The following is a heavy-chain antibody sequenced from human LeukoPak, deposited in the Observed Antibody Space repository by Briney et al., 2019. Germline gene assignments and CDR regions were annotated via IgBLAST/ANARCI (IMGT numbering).Heavy chain of an antibody. J-gene: IGHJ4*02. Sequence: GGSLRLSCAASGFTFSSYWTSWVRQAPGKGLEWVANIKQDGSEKYYVDSVKGRFTISRDNAKNSLYLQMNSLRAEDTAVYYCARVLWLVPDYWGQGTLVTVSS. CDR3: ARVLWLVPDY. V-gene: IGHV3-7*01. D-gene: IGHD6-19*01. CDR2: IKQDGSEK. CDR1: GFTFSSYW.